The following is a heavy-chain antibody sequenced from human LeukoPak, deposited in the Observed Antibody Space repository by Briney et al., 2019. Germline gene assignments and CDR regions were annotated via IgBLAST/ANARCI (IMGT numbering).Heavy chain of an antibody. V-gene: IGHV3-23*01. CDR3: AIVRGEAIVGATPFDF. J-gene: IGHJ4*02. D-gene: IGHD1-26*01. CDR1: GFTFKSYA. CDR2: ISGGADTT. Sequence: GGSLRLSCAASGFTFKSYAMTWVRQAPGKGLEWVSAISGGADTTSYAGSVKGRFTISRDNSNNTLSLLMNSLRADDTAIYYCAIVRGEAIVGATPFDFWGQGTLVSVSS.